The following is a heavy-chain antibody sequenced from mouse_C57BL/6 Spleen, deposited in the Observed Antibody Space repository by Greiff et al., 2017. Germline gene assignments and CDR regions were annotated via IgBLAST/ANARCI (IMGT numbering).Heavy chain of an antibody. V-gene: IGHV1-64*01. Sequence: QVQLQQPGAELVKPGASVKLSCKASGYTFTGYWMHWVKQRPGQGLEWIGMIHPNSGSTNYNEKFKSKATLTVDKSSSTAYMQLSSLTSEDSAVYYCARITTVVDWYFDVWGTGTTVTVSS. J-gene: IGHJ1*03. D-gene: IGHD1-1*01. CDR2: IHPNSGST. CDR3: ARITTVVDWYFDV. CDR1: GYTFTGYW.